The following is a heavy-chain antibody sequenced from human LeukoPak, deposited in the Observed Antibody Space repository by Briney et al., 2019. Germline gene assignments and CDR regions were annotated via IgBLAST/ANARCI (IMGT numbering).Heavy chain of an antibody. CDR2: ISSSSSTI. CDR1: GFTFSSYS. CDR3: ARRTSPPDY. V-gene: IGHV3-48*01. D-gene: IGHD2-2*01. Sequence: SGGSLRLSCATSGFTFSSYSMNWVRQAPGKGLDWVSYISSSSSTIYYADSVKGRFTISRDNAKNSLYLQMNSLRAEDTAVYYCARRTSPPDYWGQGTLVTVSS. J-gene: IGHJ4*02.